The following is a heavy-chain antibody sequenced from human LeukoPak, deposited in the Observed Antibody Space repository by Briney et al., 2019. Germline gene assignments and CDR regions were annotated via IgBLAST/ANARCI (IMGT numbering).Heavy chain of an antibody. Sequence: ASVKVSCTTSGGTFSSSAITWVRQAPGQGLEWMGRIIPVLNITTYAQKFQGSVTITADTSTSTVYMELSSLRSEETAVYYCARDQGLTAPPPYGLDVWGQGTTVIVSS. CDR2: IIPVLNIT. D-gene: IGHD5-18*01. V-gene: IGHV1-69*04. CDR3: ARDQGLTAPPPYGLDV. J-gene: IGHJ6*02. CDR1: GGTFSSSA.